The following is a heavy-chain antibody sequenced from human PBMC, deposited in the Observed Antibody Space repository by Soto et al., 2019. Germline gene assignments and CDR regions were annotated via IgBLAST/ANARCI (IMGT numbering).Heavy chain of an antibody. V-gene: IGHV1-3*01. D-gene: IGHD2-15*01. Sequence: KPPRASVKVSCKASGYTFTSYAMHWVRQAPGQRLEWMGWINAGNGNTKYSQNFQGRVTIIMYTSASSAYMELSILRSEYTAVYYCARDLGGWPDYWGQGILVTVSS. CDR1: GYTFTSYA. J-gene: IGHJ4*02. CDR2: INAGNGNT. CDR3: ARDLGGWPDY.